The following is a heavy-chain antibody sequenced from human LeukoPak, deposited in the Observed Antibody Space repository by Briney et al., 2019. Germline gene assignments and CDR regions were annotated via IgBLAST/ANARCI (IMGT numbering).Heavy chain of an antibody. Sequence: PSETLSLTCAVSGYSISSGYYWGWIRQPPGKGLERIGSIYHSGSNYYNPSLKSRVTISVDTSKNQFSLKLSSVTSADTAVYYCARKTALSGDYDWFDPWGQGTLVTVSS. CDR1: GYSISSGYY. V-gene: IGHV4-38-2*01. D-gene: IGHD4-17*01. CDR3: ARKTALSGDYDWFDP. CDR2: IYHSGSN. J-gene: IGHJ5*02.